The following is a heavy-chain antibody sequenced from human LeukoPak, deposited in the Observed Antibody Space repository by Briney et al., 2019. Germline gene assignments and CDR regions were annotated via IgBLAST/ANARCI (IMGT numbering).Heavy chain of an antibody. CDR1: GFTFSSYW. V-gene: IGHV3-7*01. CDR3: GSTNSTPSLKSRVTISVDTSKNQFSLKLSSVTAADTAVYSCARVGYYASGSYQKTFDP. J-gene: IGHJ5*02. CDR2: IKHDGSEK. Sequence: GGSLTLTCAASGFTFSSYWMSWIRQAPGKGLELVANIKHDGSEKYNVDSVKGRFTISSANAKNFLQLQRNRIGAEATAVYYPGSTNSTPSLKSRVTISVDTSKNQFSLKLSSVTAADTAVYSCARVGYYASGSYQKTFDPWGQGTLVTVSS. D-gene: IGHD2-21*02.